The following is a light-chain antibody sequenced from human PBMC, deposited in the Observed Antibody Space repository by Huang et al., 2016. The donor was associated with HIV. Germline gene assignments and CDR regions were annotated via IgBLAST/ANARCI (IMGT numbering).Light chain of an antibody. CDR3: QQYNNWPPLIT. CDR2: SAS. Sequence: EIVMTQSPATLSVSPGERATLSCRASQSVSSNLAWYQQKPGQAPRLLVYSASTRASGIPARFSGSGSGTEFTLTIGSLQSEDFAVYYCQQYNNWPPLITFGGGTKVEIK. CDR1: QSVSSN. J-gene: IGKJ4*01. V-gene: IGKV3-15*01.